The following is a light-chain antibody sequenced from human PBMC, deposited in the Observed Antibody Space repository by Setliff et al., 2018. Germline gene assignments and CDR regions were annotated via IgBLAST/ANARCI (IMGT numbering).Light chain of an antibody. CDR3: NAYSADTTYV. V-gene: IGLV2-14*03. J-gene: IGLJ1*01. CDR2: AVS. CDR1: GRDVGSYDL. Sequence: QSGLPQPASVSGSPGQSITISCSGTGRDVGSYDLVSWYQQHPGKAPKLIIYAVSDRPSGVSHRFSGSKSGNTAYLTISGLRTEDEADYYCNAYSADTTYVFGSGTKVTVL.